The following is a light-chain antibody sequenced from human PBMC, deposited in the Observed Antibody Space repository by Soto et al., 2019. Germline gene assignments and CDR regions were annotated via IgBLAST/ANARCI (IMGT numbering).Light chain of an antibody. CDR2: GAY. J-gene: IGKJ4*01. CDR3: QHYDNLPTLT. Sequence: EIVLTQSPGTLSLSPGERASLSCRASQSVYGTYLAWYQQRPGQAPRLLIYGAYSRATGIPDRFSGSGSGTDFTLTISRLETEDSAVYYCQHYDNLPTLTVGGGTKGEIK. CDR1: QSVYGTY. V-gene: IGKV3-20*01.